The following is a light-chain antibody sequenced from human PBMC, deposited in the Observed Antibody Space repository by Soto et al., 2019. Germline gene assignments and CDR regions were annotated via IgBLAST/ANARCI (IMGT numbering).Light chain of an antibody. Sequence: DIQMTQSPSSLSASVGDRVTITCRASQGIGSYLAWYQQKPGKVPKVLIYSASTLQSGVPSRFSGSGSGTDFTLTISSLQPEDVATYYCLKYDSAPETFGQGTKVEI. J-gene: IGKJ1*01. V-gene: IGKV1-27*01. CDR3: LKYDSAPET. CDR2: SAS. CDR1: QGIGSY.